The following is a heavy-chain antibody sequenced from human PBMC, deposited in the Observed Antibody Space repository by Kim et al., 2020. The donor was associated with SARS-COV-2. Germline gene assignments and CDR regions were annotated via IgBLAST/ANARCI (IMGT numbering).Heavy chain of an antibody. J-gene: IGHJ4*02. CDR2: GTI. D-gene: IGHD1-26*01. Sequence: GTIDYAAPVKGRFTISRDDSKNTLYLQMNSLKTEDTAVYYCTTDLVGATSWGQGTLVTVSS. CDR3: TTDLVGATS. V-gene: IGHV3-15*01.